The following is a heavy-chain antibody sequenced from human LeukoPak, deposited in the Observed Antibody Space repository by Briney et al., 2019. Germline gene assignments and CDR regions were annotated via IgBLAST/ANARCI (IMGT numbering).Heavy chain of an antibody. Sequence: GGSLRLSCAVSGFSFSAYGMHWVRQAPDKGLEWVAVISYDGSNKNYADSVKGRFTISSDTSKNTLYLQMNSLRAEDTAVYYCAKNSDNGVTGYPSDWGQGTLVTVSS. CDR2: ISYDGSNK. CDR1: GFSFSAYG. J-gene: IGHJ4*02. V-gene: IGHV3-30*18. D-gene: IGHD3-9*01. CDR3: AKNSDNGVTGYPSD.